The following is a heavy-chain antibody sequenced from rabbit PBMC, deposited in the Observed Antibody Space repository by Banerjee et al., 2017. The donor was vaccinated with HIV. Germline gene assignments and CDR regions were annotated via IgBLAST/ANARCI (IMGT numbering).Heavy chain of an antibody. CDR1: GFSFSNRDG. J-gene: IGHJ3*01. V-gene: IGHV1S40*01. Sequence: QSLEESGGDLVKPGASLTLTCKASGFSFSNRDGMCWVRQAPGKGLEWIACINAATGKPVYATWAKGRFTISRTSSTTVTLRMTSLTAADRATYFCARDLVGVIGWNFGWWGQGTLSPS. D-gene: IGHD4-1*01. CDR3: ARDLVGVIGWNFGW. CDR2: INAATGKP.